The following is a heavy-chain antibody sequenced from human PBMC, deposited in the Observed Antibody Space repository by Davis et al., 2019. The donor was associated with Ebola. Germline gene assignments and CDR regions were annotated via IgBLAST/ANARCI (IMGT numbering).Heavy chain of an antibody. CDR2: IIPIFGTA. J-gene: IGHJ4*02. V-gene: IGHV1-69*13. CDR1: GYTFTNYA. CDR3: RSGGYYGSGSYDY. D-gene: IGHD3-10*01. Sequence: AASVKVSCKTSGYTFTNYAMHWVRQAPGQGLEWMGGIIPIFGTANYAQKFQGRVTITADESTSTAYMELSSLRSEDTAVYYCRSGGYYGSGSYDYWGQGTLVTVSS.